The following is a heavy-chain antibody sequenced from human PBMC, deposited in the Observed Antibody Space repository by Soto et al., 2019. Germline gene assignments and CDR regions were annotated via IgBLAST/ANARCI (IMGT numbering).Heavy chain of an antibody. CDR3: ARGGFYDSGGYGH. Sequence: EVQLVQSGGGLVQPGGSLTLSCAVSGFTFSSYWMHWVRQAPGKGLVWLSRLNSDGSRTSSADSVKGRFTISRDNAKNTLYLQMNSLRAEDTAVYYCARGGFYDSGGYGHWGQGALVTVSS. V-gene: IGHV3-74*01. J-gene: IGHJ4*02. CDR2: LNSDGSRT. D-gene: IGHD3-10*01. CDR1: GFTFSSYW.